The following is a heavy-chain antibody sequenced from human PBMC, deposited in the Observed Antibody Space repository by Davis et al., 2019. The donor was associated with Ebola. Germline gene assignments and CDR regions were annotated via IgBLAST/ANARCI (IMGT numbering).Heavy chain of an antibody. Sequence: AASVKVSYKASGYTFTSYAMHWVRQAPGQRLEWMGWINAGTGNTNYSQKFQGRVSITGDTSASTAYMELTGLRSEDTAVYYCARDYGDYGSYFDYWGQGTLVTVSS. CDR2: INAGTGNT. J-gene: IGHJ4*02. D-gene: IGHD4-17*01. V-gene: IGHV1-3*01. CDR1: GYTFTSYA. CDR3: ARDYGDYGSYFDY.